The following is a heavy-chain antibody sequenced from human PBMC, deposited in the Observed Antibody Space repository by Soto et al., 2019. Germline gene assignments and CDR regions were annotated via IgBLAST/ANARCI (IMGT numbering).Heavy chain of an antibody. CDR2: IGTAGDT. Sequence: GPSRCSCAATGLTRRSFEMHWVRQATGKGLEWVSAIGTAGDTYYPGSVKGRFTISRENAKNSLYLQMNSLRAGDTAVYYCARDGRHGEFDYWGQGTLVTVSS. J-gene: IGHJ4*02. V-gene: IGHV3-13*01. CDR3: ARDGRHGEFDY. CDR1: GLTRRSFE. D-gene: IGHD3-10*01.